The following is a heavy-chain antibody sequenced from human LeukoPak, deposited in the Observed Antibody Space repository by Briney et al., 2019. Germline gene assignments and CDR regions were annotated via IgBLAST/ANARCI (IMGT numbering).Heavy chain of an antibody. V-gene: IGHV1-2*02. D-gene: IGHD2/OR15-2a*01. J-gene: IGHJ4*02. CDR1: GYTFTGYY. CDR3: ARDRFLLYYFDY. Sequence: ASVKVSCKASGYTFTGYYMHWVRQAPGQGLEWMGWINPNSGGTNYAQKFQGRVTMTTDTSTSTAYMELRSLRSDDTAVYYCARDRFLLYYFDYWGQGTLVTVSS. CDR2: INPNSGGT.